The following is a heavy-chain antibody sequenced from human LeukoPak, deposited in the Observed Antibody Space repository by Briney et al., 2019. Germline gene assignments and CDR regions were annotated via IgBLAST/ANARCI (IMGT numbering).Heavy chain of an antibody. Sequence: GGSLRLSCAASGFTFSSYSMNWVRQAPGKGLERVSSISSSSSYIYYADSVKGRFTISRDNAKNSLYLQMNSLRAEDTAVYYCARADYYDSSGYYGAFDIWGQGTMVTVSS. CDR1: GFTFSSYS. J-gene: IGHJ3*02. V-gene: IGHV3-21*01. CDR2: ISSSSSYI. CDR3: ARADYYDSSGYYGAFDI. D-gene: IGHD3-22*01.